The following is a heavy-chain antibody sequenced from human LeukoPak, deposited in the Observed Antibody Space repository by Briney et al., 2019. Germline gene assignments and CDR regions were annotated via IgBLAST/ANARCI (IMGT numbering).Heavy chain of an antibody. Sequence: SETLSLTCTVSGGSISRSSYYWGWIRQPPGKGLEWIGSIYYSGSSYYNPSLKSRVTISVDMSKNQFSLKLSSVTAADTAVYYCARPYSSGWYLFQHWGQGTLVTVSS. D-gene: IGHD6-19*01. CDR3: ARPYSSGWYLFQH. CDR2: IYYSGSS. V-gene: IGHV4-39*01. J-gene: IGHJ1*01. CDR1: GGSISRSSYY.